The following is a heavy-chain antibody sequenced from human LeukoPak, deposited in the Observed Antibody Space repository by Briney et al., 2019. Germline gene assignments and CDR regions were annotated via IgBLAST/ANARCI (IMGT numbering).Heavy chain of an antibody. Sequence: PGGSLRLSCAASGFTFNNYAMSWVRQAPGKGLEWVSALSGSADGIYYADSVKGRFTISRDNSQNTLYLQMNSLRAEDTAVYYCARGLPGNDTFDYWGQGTLVTVSS. CDR1: GFTFNNYA. CDR3: ARGLPGNDTFDY. J-gene: IGHJ4*01. V-gene: IGHV3-23*01. CDR2: LSGSADGI. D-gene: IGHD2-8*01.